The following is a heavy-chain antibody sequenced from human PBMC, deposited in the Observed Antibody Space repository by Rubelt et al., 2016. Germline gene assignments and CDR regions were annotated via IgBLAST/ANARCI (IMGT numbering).Heavy chain of an antibody. Sequence: QVQLQQWGAGLLKPSETLSLTCAVYGGSFSGYYWIWIRQPPGQGLEWIGEINHSGSTSSNPSLQSRVTISVATTTNTLSLSLRSGTVADTAGYYCAGGTGTTLFGVPTDQYHFDYWGQGTLVTVSS. CDR3: AGGTGTTLFGVPTDQYHFDY. CDR2: INHSGST. D-gene: IGHD3-3*01. V-gene: IGHV4-34*01. J-gene: IGHJ4*02. CDR1: GGSFSGYY.